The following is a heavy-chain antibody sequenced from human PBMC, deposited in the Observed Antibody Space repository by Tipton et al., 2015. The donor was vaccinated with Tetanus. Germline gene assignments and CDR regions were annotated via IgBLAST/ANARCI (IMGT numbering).Heavy chain of an antibody. CDR3: ARGRYCSGGSCYSALFDY. J-gene: IGHJ4*02. CDR1: GGTFSSYA. V-gene: IGHV1-69*09. D-gene: IGHD2-15*01. Sequence: QVQLVQSGAEVKKPGSSVKVSCKASGGTFSSYAISWVRQAPGQGLEWMGRIIPILGIANYAQKFQGRVTITADKSTSTAYMELSSLRSEDTAVYYCARGRYCSGGSCYSALFDYWGQGTLVTVSS. CDR2: IIPILGIA.